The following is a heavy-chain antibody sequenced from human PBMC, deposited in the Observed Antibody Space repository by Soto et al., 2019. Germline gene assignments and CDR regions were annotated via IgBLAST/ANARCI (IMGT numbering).Heavy chain of an antibody. Sequence: GGSLRLSCAASGFTFSSYWMHWVRQAPGKGLVWVSRINSDGSSTSYADSVKGRFTISRDNAKNTLYLQMNSLRAEDTAVYYRARGAGSSWYYYYYMDVLGKGTTVTVSS. J-gene: IGHJ6*03. V-gene: IGHV3-74*01. D-gene: IGHD6-13*01. CDR1: GFTFSSYW. CDR3: ARGAGSSWYYYYYMDV. CDR2: INSDGSST.